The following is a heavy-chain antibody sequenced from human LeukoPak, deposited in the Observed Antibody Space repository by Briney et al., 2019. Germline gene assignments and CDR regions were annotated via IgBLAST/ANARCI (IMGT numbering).Heavy chain of an antibody. V-gene: IGHV3-11*01. CDR2: ISGSGTII. Sequence: GGSLRLSCAASGFTFSDYYMSWIRQAPGKGLEWVSYISGSGTIIFYADSMRGRFTISRDNAKNSLYLQMNSLRAEDTAVYYCARVGWAMYYFDFWGQGTLVTVSS. CDR3: ARVGWAMYYFDF. J-gene: IGHJ4*02. CDR1: GFTFSDYY. D-gene: IGHD6-19*01.